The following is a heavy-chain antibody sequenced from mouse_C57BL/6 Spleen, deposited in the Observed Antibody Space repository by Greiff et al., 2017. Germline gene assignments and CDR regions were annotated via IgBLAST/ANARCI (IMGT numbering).Heavy chain of an antibody. CDR1: GYTFTDYN. D-gene: IGHD1-1*01. CDR2: INPNNGGT. CDR3: ERRRGGGITTVVEGYFDV. V-gene: IGHV1-18*01. J-gene: IGHJ1*03. Sequence: EVQLQQSGPELVKPGASVKIPCKASGYTFTDYNMDWVKQSHGKSLEWIGDINPNNGGTIYNQKFKGKATLTVDKSSSTAYMELRSLTSEDTAGYYWERRRGGGITTVVEGYFDVWGTGTTVTVSS.